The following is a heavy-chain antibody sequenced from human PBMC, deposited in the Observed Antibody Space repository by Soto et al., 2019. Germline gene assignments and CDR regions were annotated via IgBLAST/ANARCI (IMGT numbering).Heavy chain of an antibody. Sequence: QVQLVESGGGVVQPGRSLRLSCAASGFTFSSYAMHWVRQAPGKGLEWVAVISYDGSNKYYADSVKGRLTISRDNSKNTLYLQMNSLRAEDTAVYYCARAYTINWFDPWGQGTLVTVSS. J-gene: IGHJ5*02. CDR3: ARAYTINWFDP. CDR1: GFTFSSYA. V-gene: IGHV3-30-3*01. CDR2: ISYDGSNK. D-gene: IGHD1-1*01.